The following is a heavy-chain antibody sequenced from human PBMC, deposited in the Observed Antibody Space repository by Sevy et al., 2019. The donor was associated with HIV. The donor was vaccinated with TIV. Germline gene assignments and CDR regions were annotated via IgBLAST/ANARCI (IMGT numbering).Heavy chain of an antibody. Sequence: GGSLRLSCDASGFTFDMYWMQWVRQAPGKGLEWVANIRQDVNEIYYAASVRGRFTISRDNAKGSLYLQMNNLRVEDTATYYCARRYFDLWGQGTLVTVSS. CDR1: GFTFDMYW. J-gene: IGHJ4*02. V-gene: IGHV3-7*03. CDR3: ARRYFDL. CDR2: IRQDVNEI.